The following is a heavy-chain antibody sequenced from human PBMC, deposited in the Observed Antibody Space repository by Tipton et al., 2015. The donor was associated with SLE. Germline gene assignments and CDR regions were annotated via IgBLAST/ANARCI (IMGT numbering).Heavy chain of an antibody. J-gene: IGHJ5*02. CDR2: INHSGST. V-gene: IGHV4-34*01. CDR1: GGSFSGYY. D-gene: IGHD6-13*01. CDR3: ARVSTQGWFDP. Sequence: TLSLTCAVYGGSFSGYYWSWIRQPPGKGLEWIGEINHSGSTNYNPSLKSRVTISVDTSKNQFSLKLSSVTAADTAVYYCARVSTQGWFDPWGQGTLVTVSP.